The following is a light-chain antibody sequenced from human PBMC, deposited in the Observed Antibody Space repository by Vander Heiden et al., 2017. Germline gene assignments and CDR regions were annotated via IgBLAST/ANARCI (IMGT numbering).Light chain of an antibody. CDR2: GAS. Sequence: EIVMTQSPATLSVSPGESATLSCRASQSVSTKLTWYQQKPGQAPRLLIYGASTRATGIPARFSGSGSGTEFTLTISSLQSGDSAVYYCQQYHNWPPLTFGGGTKVEIK. J-gene: IGKJ4*01. V-gene: IGKV3-15*01. CDR1: QSVSTK. CDR3: QQYHNWPPLT.